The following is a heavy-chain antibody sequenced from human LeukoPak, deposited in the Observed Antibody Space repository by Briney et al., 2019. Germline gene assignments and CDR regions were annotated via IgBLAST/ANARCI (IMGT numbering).Heavy chain of an antibody. V-gene: IGHV4-31*03. D-gene: IGHD1-26*01. Sequence: SSETLSLTCTVSGGSISSGGNFWSWIRQRPGKGLEWIVFIYYSGTTYSNPSLKSRVAISADTSKNEFSLKLNSLTAADTAVYYCARGGSGSYYSVYYAVDVWGQGTTVTVS. CDR3: ARGGSGSYYSVYYAVDV. J-gene: IGHJ6*02. CDR2: IYYSGTT. CDR1: GGSISSGGNF.